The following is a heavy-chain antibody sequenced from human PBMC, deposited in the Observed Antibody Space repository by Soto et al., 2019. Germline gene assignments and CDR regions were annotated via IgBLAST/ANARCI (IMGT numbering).Heavy chain of an antibody. Sequence: PSETLSLTCIVSDGSLSSGGYCWSWIRQPPGKGLEWIGFIHGGGSTLYSPSLKSRLTISIETSERQFSLKLSSVTAADTAVYYCVRGKDKDDSSFWFYWGQGTPVTVSS. CDR2: IHGGGST. J-gene: IGHJ4*01. V-gene: IGHV4-31*03. CDR1: DGSLSSGGYC. CDR3: VRGKDKDDSSFWFY. D-gene: IGHD6-13*01.